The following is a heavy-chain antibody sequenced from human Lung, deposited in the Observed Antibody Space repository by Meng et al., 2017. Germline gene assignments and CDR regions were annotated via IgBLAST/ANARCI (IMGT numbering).Heavy chain of an antibody. J-gene: IGHJ4*02. V-gene: IGHV4-34*01. CDR2: INHSGST. CDR1: GGSFSDYY. D-gene: IGHD4-11*01. Sequence: GSLRLSCVVSGGSFSDYYWSWIRQPPGKGLEWIGEINHSGSTNYNPSLESRATISVDTSQNNLSLKLSSVTAADSAVYYCARGPTTMAHDFDYWGQGTLVTVSS. CDR3: ARGPTTMAHDFDY.